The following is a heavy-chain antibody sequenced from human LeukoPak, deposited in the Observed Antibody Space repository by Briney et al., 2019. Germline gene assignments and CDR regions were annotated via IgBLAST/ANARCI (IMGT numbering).Heavy chain of an antibody. CDR2: ISYDGSNK. V-gene: IGHV3-30*19. Sequence: GGSLRLSCAASGFTFSSYGMHWVRQAPGKGLEWVAVISYDGSNKYYADSVKGRFTISRDNSKNTLYLQMNSLRAEDTAVYYCARACSGSYYAYFDYWGQGTLVTVSS. CDR3: ARACSGSYYAYFDY. D-gene: IGHD3-10*02. CDR1: GFTFSSYG. J-gene: IGHJ4*02.